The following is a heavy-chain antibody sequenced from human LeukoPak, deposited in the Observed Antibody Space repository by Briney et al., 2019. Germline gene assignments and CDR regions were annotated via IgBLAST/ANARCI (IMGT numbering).Heavy chain of an antibody. Sequence: PGGALRLSCAASGFTFSSYSLNWVRQAPGKGLEGVSYISSSSTTIYYADSVKGRFTISSDNAKNSLYLQMNSLRAEDTAVYYCARTYGSGSYSDYWGQGALVTVSS. CDR2: ISSSSTTI. V-gene: IGHV3-48*04. D-gene: IGHD3-10*01. J-gene: IGHJ4*02. CDR3: ARTYGSGSYSDY. CDR1: GFTFSSYS.